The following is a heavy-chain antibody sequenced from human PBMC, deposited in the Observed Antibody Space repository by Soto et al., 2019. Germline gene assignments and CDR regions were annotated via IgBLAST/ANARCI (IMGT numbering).Heavy chain of an antibody. CDR2: ISAYNGNT. CDR3: ARDSPTYYDFWSGYSTKRYYYSYYYMDV. CDR1: GYTFTSYG. D-gene: IGHD3-3*01. J-gene: IGHJ6*03. V-gene: IGHV1-18*01. Sequence: ASVKVSCKASGYTFTSYGISWVRQAPGQGLEWMGWISAYNGNTNYAQKPQGRVTMTTDTSTSTAYMELRSLRSDDTAVYYCARDSPTYYDFWSGYSTKRYYYSYYYMDVWGKGPTVTVSS.